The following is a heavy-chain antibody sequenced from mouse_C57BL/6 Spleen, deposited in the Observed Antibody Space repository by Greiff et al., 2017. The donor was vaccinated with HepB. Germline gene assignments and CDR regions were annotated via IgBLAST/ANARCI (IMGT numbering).Heavy chain of an antibody. CDR1: GYSITSGYY. CDR3: ARELTGTGY. CDR2: ISYDGSN. J-gene: IGHJ2*01. D-gene: IGHD4-1*01. V-gene: IGHV3-6*01. Sequence: EVQVVESGPGLVKPSQSLSLTCSVTGYSITSGYYWNWIRQFPGNKLEWMGYISYDGSNNYNPSLKNRISITRDTSKNQFFLKLNSVTTEDTATYYCARELTGTGYWGQGTTLTVSS.